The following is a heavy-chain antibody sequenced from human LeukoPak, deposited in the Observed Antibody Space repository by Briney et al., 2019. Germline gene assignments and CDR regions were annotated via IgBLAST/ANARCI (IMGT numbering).Heavy chain of an antibody. V-gene: IGHV4-59*08. CDR1: GNSTSDFY. CDR2: IYYSGST. CDR3: ARRGGLGSYDFWSGYYSY. J-gene: IGHJ4*02. D-gene: IGHD3-3*01. Sequence: SETLSLTCSVSGNSTSDFYWNWIRQPPGKGLEWIGYIYYSGSTNYNPSLKSRVTISVDTSKNQFSLKLSSVTAADTAVYYCARRGGLGSYDFWSGYYSYWGQGTLVTVSS.